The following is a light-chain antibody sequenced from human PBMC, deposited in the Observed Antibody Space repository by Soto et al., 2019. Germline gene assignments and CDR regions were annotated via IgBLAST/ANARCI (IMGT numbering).Light chain of an antibody. CDR3: QQYGRLPRT. CDR1: QSVSNNY. J-gene: IGKJ1*01. V-gene: IGKV3-20*01. Sequence: DIVLTQSPGTLSLSPGERVTLSCRASQSVSNNYLAWYQQKPGQAPRLLIYSASARPSGIPDRFGGSGSGTDFTLTISRLEPEDSAVYYCQQYGRLPRTFCQGTKVEIK. CDR2: SAS.